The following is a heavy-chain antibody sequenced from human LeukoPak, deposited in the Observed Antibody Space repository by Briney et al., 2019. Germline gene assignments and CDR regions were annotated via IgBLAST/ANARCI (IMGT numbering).Heavy chain of an antibody. CDR2: IHYSGST. CDR3: SRAGTGFTIPGAY. Sequence: SETLSLTCSVSGASISSHYWSWIRQPPGKGLEWIGYIHYSGSTNCNPSLKSRVTISLDTSKNQFSLKLTSVTAADTAVYYCSRAGTGFTIPGAYWGQGTLVTVSS. V-gene: IGHV4-59*11. D-gene: IGHD1-14*01. J-gene: IGHJ4*02. CDR1: GASISSHY.